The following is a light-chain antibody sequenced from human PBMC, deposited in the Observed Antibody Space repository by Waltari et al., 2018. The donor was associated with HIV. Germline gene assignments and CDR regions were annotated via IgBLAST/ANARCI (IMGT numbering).Light chain of an antibody. CDR1: NIDVGNYNL. J-gene: IGLJ3*02. V-gene: IGLV2-23*02. CDR2: DVS. Sequence: QSPLTQPASVSGNPGQSVTIPCPGTNIDVGNYNLVPWYQQHPGKAPKLLIYDVSKRPSGVSSRFSGSKSGYWASLTISGLLAEDESYYFCLTYVSDSGTWKFGGGTYLTV. CDR3: LTYVSDSGTWK.